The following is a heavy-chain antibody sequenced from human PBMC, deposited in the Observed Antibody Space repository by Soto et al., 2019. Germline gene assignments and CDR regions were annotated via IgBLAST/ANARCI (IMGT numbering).Heavy chain of an antibody. D-gene: IGHD2-15*01. CDR3: ARDNSQNYGTPAASSCFDL. J-gene: IGHJ4*02. Sequence: ASVKVSCKASGFSFSDYFMHWVRQAPGQGLEWMGIINPSGDSRNYAQKFQGRVTITRDTSTSTVYMDLSSLRYEDTAVYYCARDNSQNYGTPAASSCFDLWGLGTPVTVSS. CDR2: INPSGDSR. CDR1: GFSFSDYF. V-gene: IGHV1-46*01.